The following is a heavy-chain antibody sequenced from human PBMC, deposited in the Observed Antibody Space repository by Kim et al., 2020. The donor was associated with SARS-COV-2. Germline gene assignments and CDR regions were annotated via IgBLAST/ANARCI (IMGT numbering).Heavy chain of an antibody. D-gene: IGHD3-3*01. CDR3: ARGGSGYYSPTY. V-gene: IGHV3-48*03. CDR2: ISSSGSTI. J-gene: IGHJ4*02. CDR1: GFTFSSYE. Sequence: GGSLRLSCAASGFTFSSYEMNWVRQAPGKGLEWVSYISSSGSTISYADSVKGRFTISRDNAKNSLYLQMNSLRAEDTAVYYCARGGSGYYSPTYWGQGTLVTVSS.